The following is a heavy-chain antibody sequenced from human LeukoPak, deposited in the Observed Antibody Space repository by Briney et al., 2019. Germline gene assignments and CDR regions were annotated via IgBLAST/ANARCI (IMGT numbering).Heavy chain of an antibody. Sequence: SRSSYKSYADSLKRPFTIHRENAKKSMYLQMNSLRAEDTAVYYCARDRGDSGYYYYYMDVWGKGTTVTVSS. J-gene: IGHJ6*03. V-gene: IGHV3-21*01. D-gene: IGHD4-17*01. CDR3: ARDRGDSGYYYYYMDV. CDR2: SRSSYK.